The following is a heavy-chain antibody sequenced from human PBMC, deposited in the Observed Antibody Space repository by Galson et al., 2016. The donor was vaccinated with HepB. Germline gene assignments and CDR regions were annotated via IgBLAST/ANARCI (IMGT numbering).Heavy chain of an antibody. CDR1: GFTFSAYA. D-gene: IGHD3-16*02. CDR2: ISYDGRSR. J-gene: IGHJ6*04. V-gene: IGHV3-30*04. Sequence: SLRLSCAASGFTFSAYAMHWVRQAPGKGLEWVALISYDGRSRYYADSVKGRFTIFRDNSKDTLYLQLNSLGVEDTAVYHCASEDASGTYQNYGMDVWGKGTTVTVSS. CDR3: ASEDASGTYQNYGMDV.